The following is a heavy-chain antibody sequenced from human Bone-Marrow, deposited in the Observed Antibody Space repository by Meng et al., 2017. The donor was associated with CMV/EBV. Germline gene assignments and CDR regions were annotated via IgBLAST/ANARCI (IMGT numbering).Heavy chain of an antibody. D-gene: IGHD3-10*01. CDR1: GFTFSSYG. V-gene: IGHV3-33*01. CDR3: ARDSYYYGSGEGYYYYYGMDV. J-gene: IGHJ6*02. Sequence: GGSLRLSCAASGFTFSSYGMHWVRQAPGKGLEWVAVIWYDGSNKYYADSVKGRFTISRDNSKNTLYLQMNSLRAEDTAVYYCARDSYYYGSGEGYYYYYGMDVWGQGTTVTVSS. CDR2: IWYDGSNK.